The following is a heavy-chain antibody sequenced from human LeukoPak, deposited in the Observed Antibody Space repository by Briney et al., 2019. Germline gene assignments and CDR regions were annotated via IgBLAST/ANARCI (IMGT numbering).Heavy chain of an antibody. CDR1: GGSISSYY. Sequence: SETLSLACSVSGGSISSYYWSWIRQPPGKGLEWIGYIYYSGSTNYNPSLKSRVTISGDTSKNQFSLKLSSVTAADTAVYYCARLTGIGGGFDYWGQGTLVTVSS. V-gene: IGHV4-59*01. J-gene: IGHJ4*02. CDR2: IYYSGST. D-gene: IGHD1-14*01. CDR3: ARLTGIGGGFDY.